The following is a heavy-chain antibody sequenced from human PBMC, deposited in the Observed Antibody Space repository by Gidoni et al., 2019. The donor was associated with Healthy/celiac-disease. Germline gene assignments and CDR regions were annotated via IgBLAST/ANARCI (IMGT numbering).Heavy chain of an antibody. D-gene: IGHD4-17*01. J-gene: IGHJ3*02. Sequence: QVQLVESGGGVVQPGRSLRLSCAASGFTFSSYAMHWVRQAPGKGLEWVAVISYDGSNKYYADSVKGRFTISRDNSKNTLYLQMNSLRAEDTAVYYCAREDYGGKGGAFDIWGQGTMVTVSS. CDR3: AREDYGGKGGAFDI. CDR1: GFTFSSYA. CDR2: ISYDGSNK. V-gene: IGHV3-30*04.